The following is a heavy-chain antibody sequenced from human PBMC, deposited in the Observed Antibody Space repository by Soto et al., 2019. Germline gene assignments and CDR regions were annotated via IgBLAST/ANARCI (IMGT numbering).Heavy chain of an antibody. CDR2: ISTSSSNI. D-gene: IGHD2-2*01. J-gene: IGHJ6*03. CDR3: ARETSTGNYYMDV. Sequence: GGSLRLSCAGSGFTFSSYAMTWVRQAPGKGLEWVSYISTSSSNIYYADSVKGRFTISRDNAKNSLSLQMNSLRAADTAVYYCARETSTGNYYMDVWGKGTTVTVSS. V-gene: IGHV3-48*01. CDR1: GFTFSSYA.